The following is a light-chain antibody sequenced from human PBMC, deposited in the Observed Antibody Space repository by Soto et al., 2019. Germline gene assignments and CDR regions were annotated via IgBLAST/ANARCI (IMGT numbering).Light chain of an antibody. CDR1: SSNIGSNY. Sequence: QSVLTQPPSASGTPGQRVTISCSGSSSNIGSNYVFWYQHLPGTAPKLLIYRNNQRPSGVPDRFSGSKSGTSASLAISGLRSEDEDDYYCAAWDDSRSGVVFGGGTKLTVL. CDR2: RNN. J-gene: IGLJ2*01. CDR3: AAWDDSRSGVV. V-gene: IGLV1-47*01.